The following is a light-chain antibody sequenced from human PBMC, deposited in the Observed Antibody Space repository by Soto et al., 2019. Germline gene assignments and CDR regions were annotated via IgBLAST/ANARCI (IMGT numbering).Light chain of an antibody. V-gene: IGKV3-15*01. CDR3: QQYNNWPPWT. Sequence: ETMMTQSPDTLSVSLGERATLSCRASQSLRSSLAWYQQKPGQAPRLLIYDASTRATAIPARFSGSGSETEFTLTISSLQSADSAVYYCQQYNNWPPWTFGQGTKVDIK. CDR2: DAS. CDR1: QSLRSS. J-gene: IGKJ1*01.